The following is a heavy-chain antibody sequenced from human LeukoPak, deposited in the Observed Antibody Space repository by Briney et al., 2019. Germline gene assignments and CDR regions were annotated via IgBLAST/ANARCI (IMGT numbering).Heavy chain of an antibody. CDR3: ARIWLRAFDI. D-gene: IGHD3-16*01. CDR1: GYSFTNYW. V-gene: IGHV5-51*01. J-gene: IGHJ3*02. CDR2: IYPDDSDT. Sequence: PGGSLRLSCKGSGYSFTNYWIAWVRQMPGKGLEWMGIIYPDDSDTRYSPSFQGQVTISADRSISTAYLQWSSLKASDTAMYYCARIWLRAFDIWGQGTMVTVSS.